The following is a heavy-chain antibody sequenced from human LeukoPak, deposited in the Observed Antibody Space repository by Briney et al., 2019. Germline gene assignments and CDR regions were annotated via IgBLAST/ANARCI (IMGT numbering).Heavy chain of an antibody. CDR2: INHSGST. V-gene: IGHV4-34*01. J-gene: IGHJ4*02. D-gene: IGHD3-22*01. CDR1: GGSFSGYY. Sequence: PSETLSLTCAVYGGSFSGYYWSWIRQPPGKGLEWIGEINHSGSTNYNPSLKSRVTISVDTSKNQFSLKLSSVTAADTAVYYCATYRPYYYDSSGYWVDYWGQGTLVTVSS. CDR3: ATYRPYYYDSSGYWVDY.